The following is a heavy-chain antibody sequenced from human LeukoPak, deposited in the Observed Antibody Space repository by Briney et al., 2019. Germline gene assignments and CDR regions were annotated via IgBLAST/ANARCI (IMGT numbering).Heavy chain of an antibody. D-gene: IGHD2-15*01. CDR1: GGSFSGYY. V-gene: IGHV4-34*01. CDR2: INRSGST. CDR3: ARGLSAIVY. Sequence: PSETLSLTCAVYGGSFSGYYWSWIRQPPGKGLEWIGEINRSGSTNHNPSLKSRVTISVDTSKNQFSLKLSSVTAADTAVYYCARGLSAIVYWGQGTLVTVSS. J-gene: IGHJ4*02.